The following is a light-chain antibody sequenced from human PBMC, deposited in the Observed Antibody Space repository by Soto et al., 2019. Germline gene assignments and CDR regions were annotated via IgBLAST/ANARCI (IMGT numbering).Light chain of an antibody. CDR2: GAS. Sequence: EIVLTQSPATLSVSPGERATLSCRASQSVRSKLAWYQRKPGQAPRLLIYGASTRATGIPARFSGSGSGTDFTLTISSLQSEDFAVYYCQQRSNWPPITFGQGTRLEI. J-gene: IGKJ5*01. CDR1: QSVRSK. V-gene: IGKV3-15*01. CDR3: QQRSNWPPIT.